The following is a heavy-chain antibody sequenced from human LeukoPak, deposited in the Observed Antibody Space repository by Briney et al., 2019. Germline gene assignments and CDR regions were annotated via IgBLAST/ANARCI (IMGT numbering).Heavy chain of an antibody. CDR1: GFTFTSSA. CDR2: IVVGSGNT. Sequence: GTSVKVSCKASGFTFTSSAMQWVRQARGQRLEWIGWIVVGSGNTNYAQKFQERVTITRDMSTSTAYMELGSLRSEDTAVYYCAAPRIAAADTDYYYGMDVWGQGTTVTVSS. D-gene: IGHD6-13*01. J-gene: IGHJ6*02. CDR3: AAPRIAAADTDYYYGMDV. V-gene: IGHV1-58*02.